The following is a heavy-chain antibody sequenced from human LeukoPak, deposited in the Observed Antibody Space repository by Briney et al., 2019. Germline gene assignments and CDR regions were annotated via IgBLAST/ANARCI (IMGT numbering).Heavy chain of an antibody. CDR2: IYYSGST. D-gene: IGHD1-26*01. CDR1: GYSISSGYY. Sequence: RPSETLSLTCTVSGYSISSGYYWGWIRQPPGKGLEWIGSIYYSGSTYYNPSLKSRVTISVDTSKNQFSLKLSSVTAADTAVYYCARRSGTYHAFDIWGQGTMVTVSS. V-gene: IGHV4-38-2*02. CDR3: ARRSGTYHAFDI. J-gene: IGHJ3*02.